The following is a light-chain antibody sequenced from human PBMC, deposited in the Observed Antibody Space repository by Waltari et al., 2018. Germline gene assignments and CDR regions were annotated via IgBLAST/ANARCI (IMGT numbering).Light chain of an antibody. CDR2: AAS. V-gene: IGKV1-9*01. CDR3: QHLNSSPPL. Sequence: IQLTQSPSSLSASVGASVTITCRASQGISYFLAWYQQKPWKAPKVLRYAASTLQSGVPSRFSGSGSGTDFTLAISSLQPEDFATYYCQHLNSSPPLFGGGTKVEIK. CDR1: QGISYF. J-gene: IGKJ4*02.